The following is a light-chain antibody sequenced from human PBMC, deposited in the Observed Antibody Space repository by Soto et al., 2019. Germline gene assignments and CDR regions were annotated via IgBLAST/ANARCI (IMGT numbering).Light chain of an antibody. Sequence: DIVMTQSPLSLPVTPGEPASISCRSSQSLLHSNGYNFLDWYLQKPGQSPQLLIYLGSNRASGVPDRFSGSGSGTDFTLRISTVEAEDVGIYYCMQALQTPYTFGQGTKLENK. J-gene: IGKJ2*01. CDR2: LGS. V-gene: IGKV2-28*01. CDR3: MQALQTPYT. CDR1: QSLLHSNGYNF.